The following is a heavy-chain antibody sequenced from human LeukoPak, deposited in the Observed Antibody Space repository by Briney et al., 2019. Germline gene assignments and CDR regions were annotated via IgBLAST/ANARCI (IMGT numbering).Heavy chain of an antibody. Sequence: PGGSLRLSCAASGFTFSSYGMHWVRQAPGKGLEWVAVISYDGSNKYYADSVKGRFTISRDNSKNTLYLQMNSLRAEDTAVYYCAKDRRSSWYPVNFDYWGQGTLVTVSS. CDR3: AKDRRSSWYPVNFDY. CDR1: GFTFSSYG. J-gene: IGHJ4*02. V-gene: IGHV3-30*18. CDR2: ISYDGSNK. D-gene: IGHD6-13*01.